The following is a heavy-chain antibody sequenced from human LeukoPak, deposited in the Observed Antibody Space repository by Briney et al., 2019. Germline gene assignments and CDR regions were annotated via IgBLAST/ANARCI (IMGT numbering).Heavy chain of an antibody. CDR1: GFTFSSYS. Sequence: GGSLRLSCAASGFTFSSYSVNWVRQAPGKGLEWVSSISSSSSYIYYADSVKGRFTISRDNAKNSLYLQMNSLRAEDTAVYYCARDLIPNTGSSNYWGQGTLVTVSS. V-gene: IGHV3-21*01. D-gene: IGHD6-13*01. CDR2: ISSSSSYI. CDR3: ARDLIPNTGSSNY. J-gene: IGHJ4*02.